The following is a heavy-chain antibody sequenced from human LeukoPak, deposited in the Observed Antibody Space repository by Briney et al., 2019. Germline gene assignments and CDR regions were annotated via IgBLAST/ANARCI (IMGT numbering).Heavy chain of an antibody. CDR2: ISWNSGSI. CDR3: AKAPIRGYSYGYFDY. J-gene: IGHJ4*02. V-gene: IGHV3-9*03. CDR1: GFTFDDYA. Sequence: PGGSLRLSCAASGFTFDDYAMHWVRQAPGKGLEWVSGISWNSGSIGYADSVKGRFTISRDNAKSSLYLQMNSLRAEDMALYYCAKAPIRGYSYGYFDYWGQGTLVTVSS. D-gene: IGHD5-18*01.